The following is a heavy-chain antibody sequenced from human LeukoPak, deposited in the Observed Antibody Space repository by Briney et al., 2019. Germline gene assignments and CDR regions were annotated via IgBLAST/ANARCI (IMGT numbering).Heavy chain of an antibody. J-gene: IGHJ6*02. Sequence: SETLSLTCTVSGGSISSYYWSWIRQPPGKGLEWIGYIYYSGSTNYNPSLKSRVTISVDTSKNQFSLKLSSVTAADTAVHYCASKRFYYYGMDVWGQGTTVTVSS. CDR2: IYYSGST. CDR3: ASKRFYYYGMDV. CDR1: GGSISSYY. V-gene: IGHV4-59*01. D-gene: IGHD3-16*01.